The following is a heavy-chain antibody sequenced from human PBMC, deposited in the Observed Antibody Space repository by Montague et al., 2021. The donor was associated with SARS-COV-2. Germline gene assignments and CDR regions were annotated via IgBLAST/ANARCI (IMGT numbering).Heavy chain of an antibody. CDR3: AHLVGYGWGSYTDY. V-gene: IGHV2-5*08. D-gene: IGHD3-10*01. CDR2: IYWXDDR. Sequence: PALVKPTQTLTLTCTFSGFSLSTSGMCVSWIRQPPGKALEWLALIYWXDDRRYSPSLKSRLTITKDTSKNQVVLTMTNMDPVDTATYYCAHLVGYGWGSYTDYWGQGTLVTVSS. J-gene: IGHJ4*02. CDR1: GFSLSTSGMC.